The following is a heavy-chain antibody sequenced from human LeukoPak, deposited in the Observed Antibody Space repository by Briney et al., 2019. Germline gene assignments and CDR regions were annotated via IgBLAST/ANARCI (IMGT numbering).Heavy chain of an antibody. J-gene: IGHJ4*02. CDR3: TTSNNWSDFDY. Sequence: AGGSLRLSCAASGFTFSNAWMSWVSQAPGKGLEWVGRIKSKTDGGTTDYAAPVKGRFTISRDDSKNTLYLQMNSLKTEDTAVYYCTTSNNWSDFDYWGQGTLVTVSS. CDR1: GFTFSNAW. CDR2: IKSKTDGGTT. V-gene: IGHV3-15*01. D-gene: IGHD1-20*01.